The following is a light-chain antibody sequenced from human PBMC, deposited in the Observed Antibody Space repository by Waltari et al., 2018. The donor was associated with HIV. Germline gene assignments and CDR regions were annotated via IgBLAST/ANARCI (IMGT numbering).Light chain of an antibody. CDR1: SSNIGSNY. CDR3: AAWDDSLSGPV. CDR2: RNN. Sequence: QSVLTQPPSASGTPGQRVTISCSGSSSNIGSNYVYWYQQLPGTAPKLLIKRNNRRPPGVPDRLSGSKSGASASLAISGLRSEEEADYYWAAWDDSLSGPVFGGGTKLTVL. V-gene: IGLV1-47*01. J-gene: IGLJ3*02.